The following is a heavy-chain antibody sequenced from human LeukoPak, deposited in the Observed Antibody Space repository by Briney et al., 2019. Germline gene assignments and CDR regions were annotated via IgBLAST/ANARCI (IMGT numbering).Heavy chain of an antibody. CDR2: ISAYNGNT. Sequence: GASVKVSCKASGHTFTSYGISWVRQAPGQGLEWMGWISAYNGNTDYAQKLQGRVTMTTDTSTSTAYMELRSLRSDDTAVYYCARDTYYYDSSGYYRFDYWGQGTLVTVSS. D-gene: IGHD3-22*01. CDR1: GHTFTSYG. J-gene: IGHJ4*02. V-gene: IGHV1-18*01. CDR3: ARDTYYYDSSGYYRFDY.